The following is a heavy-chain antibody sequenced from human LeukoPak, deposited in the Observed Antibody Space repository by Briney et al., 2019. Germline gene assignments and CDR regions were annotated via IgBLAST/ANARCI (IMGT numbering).Heavy chain of an antibody. CDR1: GGSISSSSYY. J-gene: IGHJ4*02. Sequence: SETLSLTCTVSGGSISSSSYYWGWIRQPPGKGLEWIGYIYYSGSTNYNPSLKSRVTISVDTSKNQFSLKLSSVTAADTAVYYCARDEPVRYSSGWARFDYWGQGTLVTVSS. D-gene: IGHD6-19*01. CDR2: IYYSGST. V-gene: IGHV4-61*01. CDR3: ARDEPVRYSSGWARFDY.